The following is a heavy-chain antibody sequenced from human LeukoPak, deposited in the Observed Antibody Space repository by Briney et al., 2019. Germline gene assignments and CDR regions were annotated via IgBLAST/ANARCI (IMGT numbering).Heavy chain of an antibody. D-gene: IGHD3-22*01. CDR3: ARESYPPTYYYDSSGYHD. Sequence: ASVKVSCKASGYTFTSYGISWVRQAPGQGLEWMGWISAYNGNTNYAQKLQGRVTMTTDTSTSTAYMELRSLRSDDTAVYYCARESYPPTYYYDSSGYHDWGQGTLVTVSS. V-gene: IGHV1-18*01. J-gene: IGHJ4*02. CDR2: ISAYNGNT. CDR1: GYTFTSYG.